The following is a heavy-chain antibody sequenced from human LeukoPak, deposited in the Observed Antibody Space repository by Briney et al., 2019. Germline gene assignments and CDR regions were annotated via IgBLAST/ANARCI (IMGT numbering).Heavy chain of an antibody. Sequence: ASVKLSCKASGFVFTGYGFTWVRQAPGQGLEWMGWISANDGKIHYSERHQGRVTMSTDTVTSTVYMELRSLRSDDTAMYYCARELHVERDDYWGQGTLVTVSS. J-gene: IGHJ4*02. V-gene: IGHV1-18*01. CDR1: GFVFTGYG. CDR2: ISANDGKI. CDR3: ARELHVERDDY. D-gene: IGHD1-1*01.